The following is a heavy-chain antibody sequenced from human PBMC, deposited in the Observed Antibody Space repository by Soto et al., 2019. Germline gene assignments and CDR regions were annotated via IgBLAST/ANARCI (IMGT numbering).Heavy chain of an antibody. D-gene: IGHD3-3*01. CDR1: GGSISSYY. V-gene: IGHV4-59*01. Sequence: QVQLQESGPGLVKPSETLSLTCTVPGGSISSYYWCWIRQPPGKGLEWNGYMYYSGSTNYNPSLKSRVTISIATSRNQFSLKLSSVTAADTAVYYCARGTFGVVKDWGQGTLVTVSS. J-gene: IGHJ4*02. CDR2: MYYSGST. CDR3: ARGTFGVVKD.